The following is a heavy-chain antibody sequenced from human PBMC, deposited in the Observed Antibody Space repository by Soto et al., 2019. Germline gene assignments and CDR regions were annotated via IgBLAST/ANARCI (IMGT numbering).Heavy chain of an antibody. J-gene: IGHJ5*01. CDR1: GYSFTSYW. CDR2: IYPGDSDT. Sequence: PGESLKISCKGSGYSFTSYWIGWVRQMPGKGLERMGIIYPGDSDTRYSPSFQGQVTISADKSITTTYLQWSSLKASDTAIHYCARLFDTSGWYDYWGQGTLVTVSS. V-gene: IGHV5-51*01. D-gene: IGHD6-19*01. CDR3: ARLFDTSGWYDY.